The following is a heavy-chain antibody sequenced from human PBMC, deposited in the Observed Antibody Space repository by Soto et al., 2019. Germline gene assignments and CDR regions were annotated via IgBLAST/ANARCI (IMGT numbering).Heavy chain of an antibody. D-gene: IGHD6-13*01. Sequence: ASVKVSCKASGYTFTAYYIHWVRQAPGQEFEWMGWIRPNGGSTDFAREFQGRFTMTWDTSISTAYMDLSSLRSDDTAVYYCARGSVASAAEPTGMDVWGQGTTVTVSS. CDR3: ARGSVASAAEPTGMDV. J-gene: IGHJ6*02. CDR1: GYTFTAYY. V-gene: IGHV1-2*02. CDR2: IRPNGGST.